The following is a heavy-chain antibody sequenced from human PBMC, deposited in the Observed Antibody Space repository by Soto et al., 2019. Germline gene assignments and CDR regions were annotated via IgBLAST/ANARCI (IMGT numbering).Heavy chain of an antibody. CDR1: GFSFSDYA. J-gene: IGHJ4*02. Sequence: PGGSLRLSCAASGFSFSDYAMSWVRQAPGKGLEWVSVISESGGSTHYADSVRGRFTVSRDNSKNSLSLRMNSLRDEDTAVYFCAKRSPYSSGWYSSIFDDWGQGALVTVSS. CDR3: AKRSPYSSGWYSSIFDD. D-gene: IGHD6-13*01. V-gene: IGHV3-23*01. CDR2: ISESGGST.